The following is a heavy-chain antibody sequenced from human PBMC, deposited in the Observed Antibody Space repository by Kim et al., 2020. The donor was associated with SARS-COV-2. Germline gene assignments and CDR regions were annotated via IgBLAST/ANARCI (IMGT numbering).Heavy chain of an antibody. J-gene: IGHJ4*02. D-gene: IGHD3-22*01. CDR1: GFRVSSYW. V-gene: IGHV3-7*01. Sequence: GGSLRLSCEASGFRVSSYWMSWVRQAPGKGLEWVANIIGDGSVKYYLESVKGRFNISRDNANNSVYLQMHSLRAEDTAVYYCARVNYDSPGCYWGQGTL. CDR2: IIGDGSVK. CDR3: ARVNYDSPGCY.